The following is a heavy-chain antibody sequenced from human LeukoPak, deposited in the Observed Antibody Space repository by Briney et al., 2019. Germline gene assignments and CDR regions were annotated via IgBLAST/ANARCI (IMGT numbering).Heavy chain of an antibody. D-gene: IGHD3-16*01. CDR3: ARGFMGANFDY. Sequence: SETLSLTCTVSGGSISSSSYYWGWIRQPPGKGLEWIGSIYYSGSTYYNPSLKSLVTISVDTSKNQFSLKLSSVTAADTAVYYCARGFMGANFDYWGQGTLVTVSS. CDR2: IYYSGST. CDR1: GGSISSSSYY. J-gene: IGHJ4*02. V-gene: IGHV4-39*01.